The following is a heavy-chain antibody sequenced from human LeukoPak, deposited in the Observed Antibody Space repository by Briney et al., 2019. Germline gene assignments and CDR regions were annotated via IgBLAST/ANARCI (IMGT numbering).Heavy chain of an antibody. V-gene: IGHV4-61*01. CDR2: IYYSGST. J-gene: IGHJ3*02. D-gene: IGHD3-22*01. CDR3: ASGWRQWLLPGAFDI. CDR1: GGSVSSGSYY. Sequence: SETLSLTCTVSGGSVSSGSYYWSWIRQPPGKGLEWIGYIYYSGSTNYNPSLKSRVTISVDTSKNQFSLKLSSVTAADTAVYYCASGWRQWLLPGAFDIWGQGTMVTVSS.